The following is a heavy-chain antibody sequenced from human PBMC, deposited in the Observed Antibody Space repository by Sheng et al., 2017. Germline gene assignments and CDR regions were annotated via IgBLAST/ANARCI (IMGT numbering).Heavy chain of an antibody. D-gene: IGHD3-22*01. CDR1: GFTFINAW. V-gene: IGHV3-15*01. Sequence: EVQLVESGGGLVKPGGSLRLSCAASGFTFINAWMTWVRQAPGKGLEWVGRIKSKTDGGTTDYAAPVKGRFTISRDDSKNTLYLQMNSLKTEDTAVYYCRGSYYYDSSGSTFDYWGQGTLVTVSS. J-gene: IGHJ4*02. CDR3: RGSYYYDSSGSTFDY. CDR2: IKSKTDGGTT.